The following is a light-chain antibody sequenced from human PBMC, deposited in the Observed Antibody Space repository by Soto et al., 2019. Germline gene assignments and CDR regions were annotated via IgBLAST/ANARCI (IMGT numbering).Light chain of an antibody. CDR1: SSNIGAGYD. CDR2: GNK. CDR3: QSYDSSLSVSYV. V-gene: IGLV1-40*01. J-gene: IGLJ1*01. Sequence: QSVLTQPPSVSGAPGQRVTISCTGSSSNIGAGYDVHWYQQRPGTAPKPLIYGNKNRPSGVPDRFSGSKSGTSASLAITGLQAEDEADYYCQSYDSSLSVSYVFGTGTKVTVL.